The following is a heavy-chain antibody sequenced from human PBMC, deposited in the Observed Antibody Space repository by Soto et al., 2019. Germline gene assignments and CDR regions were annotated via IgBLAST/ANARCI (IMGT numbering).Heavy chain of an antibody. CDR1: GYTFTSYA. J-gene: IGHJ6*03. V-gene: IGHV1-3*01. CDR2: INAGNGNT. D-gene: IGHD2-2*01. Sequence: ASVKVSCKASGYTFTSYAMHWVRQAPGQRLEWMGWINAGNGNTKYSQKFQGRVTITRDTSASTAYMELSSLRSEDTAVYYCAREHCSSTSCRTANYYYYYMDVWG. CDR3: AREHCSSTSCRTANYYYYYMDV.